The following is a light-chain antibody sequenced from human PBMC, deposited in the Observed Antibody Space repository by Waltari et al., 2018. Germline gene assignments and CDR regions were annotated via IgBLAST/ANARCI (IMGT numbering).Light chain of an antibody. V-gene: IGLV2-14*01. J-gene: IGLJ1*01. CDR2: DVF. CDR1: SSDVGGYNY. CDR3: SCYTPSSSGV. Sequence: QSALTQPASVSGSPGQSITISCTGTSSDVGGYNYVSWYQQHPGKAPKVVIYDVFRRPSGVSNSFPASKSGNTASLPISEIPAADAAGECCSCYTPSSSGVFGPGTKVTVL.